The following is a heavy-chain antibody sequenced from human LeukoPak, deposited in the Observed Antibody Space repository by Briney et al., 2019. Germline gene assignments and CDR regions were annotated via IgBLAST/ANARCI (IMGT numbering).Heavy chain of an antibody. J-gene: IGHJ4*02. D-gene: IGHD1-26*01. CDR2: INPSGGST. Sequence: ASVKVSCKASGYTFTSYYMHWVRQAPGQGLEWMGIINPSGGSTSYAQKFQGRVTMTRDTSTSTVYMELSSLRSEDTAVYYCAGDRVGAHLFDYWGQGTLVTVSS. CDR1: GYTFTSYY. CDR3: AGDRVGAHLFDY. V-gene: IGHV1-46*01.